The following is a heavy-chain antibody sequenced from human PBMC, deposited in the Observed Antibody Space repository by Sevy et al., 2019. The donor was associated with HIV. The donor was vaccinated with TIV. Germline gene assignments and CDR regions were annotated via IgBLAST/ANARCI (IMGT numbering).Heavy chain of an antibody. CDR1: GGSMSSYF. V-gene: IGHV4-59*01. CDR2: IYYTGTT. Sequence: SETLSLTCTVSGGSMSSYFWSWIRQPPGKGLEWIGYIYYTGTTNYNPSLKSRLTMSLDTSKNPFSLNLTAVTAADTAVYYCARDSVLSPRVFDSWGQGTLVTVSS. CDR3: ARDSVLSPRVFDS. D-gene: IGHD3-10*01. J-gene: IGHJ4*02.